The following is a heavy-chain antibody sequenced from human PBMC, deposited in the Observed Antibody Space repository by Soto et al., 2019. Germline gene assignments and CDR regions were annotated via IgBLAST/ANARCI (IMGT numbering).Heavy chain of an antibody. CDR2: IYYSGST. Sequence: SETLSLTCTVSGDSISSYYWSWIRQPPGKGLEWIGYIYYSGSTNYNPSLKSRVTISVDTSKNQFSLKLSSVTAADTAVYYCARSNGNYGDYWSQVTRVTASS. CDR1: GDSISSYY. CDR3: ARSNGNYGDY. J-gene: IGHJ4*02. V-gene: IGHV4-59*01. D-gene: IGHD4-17*01.